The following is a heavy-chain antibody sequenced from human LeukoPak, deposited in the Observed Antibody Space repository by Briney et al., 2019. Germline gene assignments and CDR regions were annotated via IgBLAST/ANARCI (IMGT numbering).Heavy chain of an antibody. Sequence: TGGSLRLSCAASGFTFSSYAMHWVRQAPGKGLEYVSAISSNGGSTYYANSVKGRFTISRDNSKNTLYLQMGSLRAEDMAVYYCARVFKSYDFWSGYGDYWGQGTLVTVSS. D-gene: IGHD3-3*01. V-gene: IGHV3-64*01. J-gene: IGHJ4*02. CDR1: GFTFSSYA. CDR2: ISSNGGST. CDR3: ARVFKSYDFWSGYGDY.